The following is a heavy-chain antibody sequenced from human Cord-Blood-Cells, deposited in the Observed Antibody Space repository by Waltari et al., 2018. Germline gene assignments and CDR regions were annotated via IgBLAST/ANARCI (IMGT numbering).Heavy chain of an antibody. CDR3: ARIPYLSSGYYYYYYYGMDV. CDR1: GGSISSSSYY. J-gene: IGHJ6*02. D-gene: IGHD3-22*01. CDR2: IYYSGST. Sequence: QLQLQESGPGLVKPSETLSLTCTVSGGSISSSSYYWGWIRQPPGKGLEWIGSIYYSGSTYYNPSRKSRVTISVDTSKNQFSLKLSSVTAADTAVYYCARIPYLSSGYYYYYYYGMDVWGQGTTVTVSS. V-gene: IGHV4-39*01.